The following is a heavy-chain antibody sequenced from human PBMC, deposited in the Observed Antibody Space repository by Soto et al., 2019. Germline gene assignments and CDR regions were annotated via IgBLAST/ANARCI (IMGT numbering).Heavy chain of an antibody. CDR1: GFTFSSYA. CDR3: TRVGEMATTYYYYYGMDV. CDR2: ISYDGSNK. D-gene: IGHD5-12*01. J-gene: IGHJ6*02. V-gene: IGHV3-30-3*01. Sequence: QVQLVESGGGVVQPGRSLRLSCAASGFTFSSYAMHWVRQAPGKGLEWVAVISYDGSNKYYADSVKGRFTISRDNSKNTLYLQMNSLRAEDTAVYYCTRVGEMATTYYYYYGMDVWGHGTTVTVSS.